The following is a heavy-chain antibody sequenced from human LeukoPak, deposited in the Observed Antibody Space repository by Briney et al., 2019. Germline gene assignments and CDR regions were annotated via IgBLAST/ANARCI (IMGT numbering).Heavy chain of an antibody. CDR2: IYTSGTT. J-gene: IGHJ6*03. CDR1: GGSVRRGNYY. CDR3: ARWSGSVTARNYYYMDV. D-gene: IGHD6-6*01. Sequence: ASETLSLTCTVSGGSVRRGNYYWTWIRQPAGSGLEWIGRIYTSGTTDYNPSLRTRVTISVDASRNQFSLNLSSVTAADTAVYYCARWSGSVTARNYYYMDVWGEGTTVTVSS. V-gene: IGHV4-61*02.